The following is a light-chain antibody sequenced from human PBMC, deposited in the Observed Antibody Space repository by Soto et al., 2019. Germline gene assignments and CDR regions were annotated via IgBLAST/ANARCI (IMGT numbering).Light chain of an antibody. J-gene: IGKJ2*01. CDR2: DVS. Sequence: DIQMTQSPSTLSASIGDRVTLTCRASQSLTGRLAWYPQKPGRPPKLLLYDVSILESGVPSRFSGSESGTDFTLTISSLRPDDFATFYCHQYKVYPYTFGQGTRLDI. V-gene: IGKV1-5*01. CDR3: HQYKVYPYT. CDR1: QSLTGR.